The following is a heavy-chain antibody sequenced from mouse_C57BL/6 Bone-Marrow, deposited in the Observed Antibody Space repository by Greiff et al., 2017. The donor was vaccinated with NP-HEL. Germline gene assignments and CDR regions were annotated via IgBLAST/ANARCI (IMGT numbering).Heavy chain of an antibody. D-gene: IGHD2-4*01. J-gene: IGHJ3*01. V-gene: IGHV1-54*01. Sequence: VQLQQSGAELVRPGTSVTVSCKASGYAFTNYLIEWVKQTPGQGLEWIGVINPGSGGTTYNEKFKGKATLTADKSSSTAYMPLSSLTSEDAAVYFCGSGGIYDDYAWFAYWGQGTLVTVSA. CDR1: GYAFTNYL. CDR2: INPGSGGT. CDR3: GSGGIYDDYAWFAY.